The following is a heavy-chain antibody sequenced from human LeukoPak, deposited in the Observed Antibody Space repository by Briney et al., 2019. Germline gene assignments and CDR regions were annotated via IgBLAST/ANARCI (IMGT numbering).Heavy chain of an antibody. Sequence: GGSXRLSCAASGFTFSSYAMSWVRQAPGKGLEWVSAISGSGGSTYYADSVKGRFTISRDNSKNTLYLQMNSLRAEDTAVYYCAKGIDFWSGYYEYWGQGTLVTVSS. V-gene: IGHV3-23*01. CDR1: GFTFSSYA. CDR2: ISGSGGST. D-gene: IGHD3-3*01. CDR3: AKGIDFWSGYYEY. J-gene: IGHJ4*02.